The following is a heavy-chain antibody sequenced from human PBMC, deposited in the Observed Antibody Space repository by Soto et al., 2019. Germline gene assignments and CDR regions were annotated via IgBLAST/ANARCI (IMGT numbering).Heavy chain of an antibody. J-gene: IGHJ4*02. CDR1: GFTFSSYW. V-gene: IGHV3-74*01. CDR3: ARERGPYYTDY. D-gene: IGHD1-26*01. Sequence: EVQLMESGGGLVPPGGSLRLSCAASGFTFSSYWMQWFRQAPGKGLVWVSRVNGDGSYTRYANSAKGRFTISRDNAKNTLYLQMNSLRDEDTAVYYCARERGPYYTDYWGQGTLVTVSS. CDR2: VNGDGSYT.